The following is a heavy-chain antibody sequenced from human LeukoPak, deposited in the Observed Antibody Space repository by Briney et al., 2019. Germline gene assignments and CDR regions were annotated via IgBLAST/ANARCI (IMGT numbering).Heavy chain of an antibody. V-gene: IGHV3-30-3*01. Sequence: GGSLRLSCAASGFTFSSYAMHWVRQAPGKGLEWVAVISYDGSNKYYADSVKGRFTISRDNSKNTLYLQMNSLRAEDTAVYYCAREEVYSSGWYGFHDYWGQGTLVAVSS. J-gene: IGHJ4*02. CDR1: GFTFSSYA. CDR3: AREEVYSSGWYGFHDY. CDR2: ISYDGSNK. D-gene: IGHD6-19*01.